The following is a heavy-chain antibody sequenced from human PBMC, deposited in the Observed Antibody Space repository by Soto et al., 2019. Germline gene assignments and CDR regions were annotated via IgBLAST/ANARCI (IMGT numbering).Heavy chain of an antibody. Sequence: SETLSLTCAVYGGSFSGYYWTWIRQPPGTGLEWIGEINHSGSTNYNPSLKSRVTISVDKSKNQFSLKLSSVTAADTAVYYCARSSLMDYYGSGSYYHFDYWGQGTLVTVSS. CDR1: GGSFSGYY. CDR2: INHSGST. D-gene: IGHD3-10*01. CDR3: ARSSLMDYYGSGSYYHFDY. V-gene: IGHV4-34*01. J-gene: IGHJ4*02.